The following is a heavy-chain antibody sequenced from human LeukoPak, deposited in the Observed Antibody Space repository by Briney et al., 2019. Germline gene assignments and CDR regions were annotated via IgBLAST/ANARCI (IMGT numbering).Heavy chain of an antibody. CDR3: ARVGGTLLWFDTAFDI. V-gene: IGHV3-23*01. D-gene: IGHD3-10*01. Sequence: GGSLRLSCAASGFTFSSYAMSWVRQAPGKGLEWVSAISGSGGSTYYADSAKGRFTISRDNSKNTLYLQMNSLRAEDTAVYYCARVGGTLLWFDTAFDIWGQGTMVTVSS. CDR1: GFTFSSYA. CDR2: ISGSGGST. J-gene: IGHJ3*02.